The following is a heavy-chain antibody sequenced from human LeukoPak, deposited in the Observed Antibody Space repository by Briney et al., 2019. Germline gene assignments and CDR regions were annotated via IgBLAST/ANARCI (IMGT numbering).Heavy chain of an antibody. Sequence: ASVKVSCKASGYSFTSFYVHWVRQAPGQGPERMGWINPNNGGTNYARQFQGRVTLTRDTSINTAYMDLTRLTSDDTAVYYCARVEARSSDDSGYPFWGQGTLVTVSS. CDR3: ARVEARSSDDSGYPF. CDR2: INPNNGGT. V-gene: IGHV1-2*02. J-gene: IGHJ4*02. D-gene: IGHD5-12*01. CDR1: GYSFTSFY.